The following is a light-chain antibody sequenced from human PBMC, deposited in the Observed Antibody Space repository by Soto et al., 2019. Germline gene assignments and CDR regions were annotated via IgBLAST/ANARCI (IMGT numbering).Light chain of an antibody. CDR3: QQYDNLPLT. J-gene: IGKJ4*01. CDR2: DAS. Sequence: IQMTQSASSLSASVLDRFTITCRASQSISSYLNWYQQKPGKAPKLLIYDASNLETGVPSRFSGSGSGTDFTFTISSLQPEDIATYYCQQYDNLPLTFGGGTKVDIK. V-gene: IGKV1-33*01. CDR1: QSISSY.